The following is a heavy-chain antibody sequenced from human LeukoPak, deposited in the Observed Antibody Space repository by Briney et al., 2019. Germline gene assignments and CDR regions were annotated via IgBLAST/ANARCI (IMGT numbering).Heavy chain of an antibody. CDR3: ARDLSMVRGVTYKDV. D-gene: IGHD3-10*01. CDR2: IIPILGIA. Sequence: GASVTVSCKASGGTFSSYAISWVRQAPGQGLEWMGRIIPILGIANYAQKFQGRVTITADKSTSTAYMELSSLRSEDTAVYYCARDLSMVRGVTYKDVWGQGTTVTVSS. V-gene: IGHV1-69*04. CDR1: GGTFSSYA. J-gene: IGHJ6*02.